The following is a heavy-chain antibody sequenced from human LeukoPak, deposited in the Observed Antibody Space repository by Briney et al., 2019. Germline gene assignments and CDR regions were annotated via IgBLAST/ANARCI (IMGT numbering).Heavy chain of an antibody. D-gene: IGHD3-22*01. Sequence: SETLSLTCTVSGGSISSYYWSWIRQPPGKGLEWIGYIYYSGSTNYNPSLKSRVTISVDTPKNQFSLKLSSVTAADTAVYYCARAPLPITMIVDWGQGTLVTVSS. CDR2: IYYSGST. CDR3: ARAPLPITMIVD. CDR1: GGSISSYY. J-gene: IGHJ4*02. V-gene: IGHV4-59*01.